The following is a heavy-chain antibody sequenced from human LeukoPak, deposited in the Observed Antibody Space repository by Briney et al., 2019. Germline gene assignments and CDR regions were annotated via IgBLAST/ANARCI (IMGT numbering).Heavy chain of an antibody. Sequence: GQSLRLSCAASGFTFSSYGMHWVRQAPGKGLEWEAVISYDGSNKYYADSVKGRFTISRDNSNNTLYLQMNSLRAEDTAVYYCAKGAYYYDISGYYTFDYWGQGTLVTVSS. D-gene: IGHD3-22*01. CDR2: ISYDGSNK. CDR1: GFTFSSYG. J-gene: IGHJ4*02. V-gene: IGHV3-30*18. CDR3: AKGAYYYDISGYYTFDY.